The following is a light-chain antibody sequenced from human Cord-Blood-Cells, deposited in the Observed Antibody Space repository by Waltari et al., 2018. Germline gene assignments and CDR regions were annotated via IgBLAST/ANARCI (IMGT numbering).Light chain of an antibody. Sequence: QSALTQPASVSGSPGQSITISCTGTSSDVGGYNYVSWYQQHPGKAPKLMIYDVSNRPSGVSNRFSGSKSGNTASLTISGLQAEDEADYYCSSYTSSSVVF. CDR1: SSDVGGYNY. CDR2: DVS. V-gene: IGLV2-14*01. CDR3: SSYTSSSVV. J-gene: IGLJ2*01.